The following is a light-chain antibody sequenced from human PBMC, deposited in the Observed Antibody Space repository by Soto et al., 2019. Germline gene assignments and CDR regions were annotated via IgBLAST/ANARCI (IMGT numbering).Light chain of an antibody. CDR1: QSFDSN. CDR3: PQHNNWWT. V-gene: IGKV3-15*01. CDR2: GAS. J-gene: IGKJ1*01. Sequence: EILMTQSPATLSVSPGERATLSCRASQSFDSNLAWYQQKPGQAPRLLIYGASTRATGISARFSGSGSGTQFTLTISSLQSEDFGVYFSPQHNNWWTYGQGAKVDIX.